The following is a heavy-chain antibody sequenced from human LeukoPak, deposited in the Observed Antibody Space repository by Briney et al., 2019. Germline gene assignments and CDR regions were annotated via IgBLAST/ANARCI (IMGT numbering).Heavy chain of an antibody. CDR3: ARLTLGYCSSTCCPSDDY. J-gene: IGHJ4*02. Sequence: ASVKVSCKASGYTFTSYDINWVRQATGQGLEWMGWMNPNSGNTGYAQKFQGRVTMTRNTSISTAYMELSSLRSEDTAVYYCARLTLGYCSSTCCPSDDYWGQGTLVTVSS. CDR2: MNPNSGNT. CDR1: GYTFTSYD. D-gene: IGHD2-2*01. V-gene: IGHV1-8*01.